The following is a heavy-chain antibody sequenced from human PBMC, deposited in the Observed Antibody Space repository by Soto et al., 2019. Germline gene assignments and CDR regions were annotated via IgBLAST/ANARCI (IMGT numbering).Heavy chain of an antibody. CDR1: GGSISSGGYY. CDR3: ASGQRGYCSGGSCDNEFDY. D-gene: IGHD2-15*01. J-gene: IGHJ4*02. V-gene: IGHV4-31*03. CDR2: IYYSGST. Sequence: SETLSLTCTVSGGSISSGGYYWSWIRQHPGKGLEWIGYIYYSGSTYYNPSLKSRVTISVDTSKNQFSLKLSSVTAADTAVYYCASGQRGYCSGGSCDNEFDYWGQGTLVTVSS.